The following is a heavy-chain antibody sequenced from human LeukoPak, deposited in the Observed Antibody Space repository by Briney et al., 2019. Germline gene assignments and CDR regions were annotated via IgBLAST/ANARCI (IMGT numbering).Heavy chain of an antibody. CDR1: GYTLTELS. D-gene: IGHD1-26*01. V-gene: IGHV1-24*01. CDR2: FDPEDGET. J-gene: IGHJ3*02. CDR3: ATVLYSGSYQGLDAFDI. Sequence: ASVKVSCKVSGYTLTELSMHWVRQAPGKGLEWMGGFDPEDGETIYAQKFQGRVTMTEDTSTDTAYMELSSLRSEDTAVYYCATVLYSGSYQGLDAFDIWGQGTMVTVSS.